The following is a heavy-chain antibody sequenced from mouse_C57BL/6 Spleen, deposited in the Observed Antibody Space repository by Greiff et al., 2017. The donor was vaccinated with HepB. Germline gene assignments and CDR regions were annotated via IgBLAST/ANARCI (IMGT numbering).Heavy chain of an antibody. CDR3: ARKRDSSGTWFAY. J-gene: IGHJ3*01. Sequence: QVQLQQPGAELVKPGASVKLSCKASGYTFTSYWMQWVKQRPGQGLEWIGEIDPSDSYTNYNQKFKGKATLTVDTSSSTAYMQLSSLTSEDSAVYYCARKRDSSGTWFAYWGQGTLVTVSA. V-gene: IGHV1-50*01. CDR2: IDPSDSYT. D-gene: IGHD3-2*02. CDR1: GYTFTSYW.